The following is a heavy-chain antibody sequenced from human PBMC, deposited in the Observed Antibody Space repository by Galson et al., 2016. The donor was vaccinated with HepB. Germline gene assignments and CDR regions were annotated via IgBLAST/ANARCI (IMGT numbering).Heavy chain of an antibody. CDR2: INPNSGGT. Sequence: SVKVSCKASGYTFTGYYIHWVRQAPGQGLEWMGWINPNSGGTNYAQKFQGRVTMTRDTSISTAYMELSRLRSDDTAVYYCARDQSTEYYYYYYCMDVWGQGTTVTVSS. V-gene: IGHV1-2*02. D-gene: IGHD1-1*01. CDR3: ARDQSTEYYYYYYCMDV. CDR1: GYTFTGYY. J-gene: IGHJ6*02.